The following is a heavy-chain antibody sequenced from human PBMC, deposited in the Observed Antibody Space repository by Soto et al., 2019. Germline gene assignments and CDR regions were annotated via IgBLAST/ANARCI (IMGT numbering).Heavy chain of an antibody. CDR3: ARLGGSYAVPHFDY. V-gene: IGHV4-39*07. CDR1: GGSISSSSYY. J-gene: IGHJ4*02. CDR2: IYSSGHT. Sequence: SETLSLTCTVSGGSISSSSYYWGWILQSPGRGLEWIGFIYSSGHTYYNPSLKSRVNMSVDTSKNQFSLKLSSVTAADTAVYYCARLGGSYAVPHFDYWGQGTLVTVSS. D-gene: IGHD1-26*01.